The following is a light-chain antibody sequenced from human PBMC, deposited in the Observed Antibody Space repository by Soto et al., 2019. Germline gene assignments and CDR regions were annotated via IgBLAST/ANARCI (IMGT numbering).Light chain of an antibody. J-gene: IGKJ1*01. V-gene: IGKV3-20*01. CDR2: EAS. CDR1: QGVSSNY. Sequence: EIVLTQSPGTLSLSPGERATLSCRASQGVSSNYFAWYQQNPGQAPRLLIYEASTRAAGIPDRFSGSGSGTYFTRTISRLEPEDLAIYYCQQYCCLPRTFGLGTKVEIK. CDR3: QQYCCLPRT.